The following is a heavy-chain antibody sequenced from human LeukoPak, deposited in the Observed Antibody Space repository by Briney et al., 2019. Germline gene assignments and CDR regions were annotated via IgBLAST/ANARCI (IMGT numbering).Heavy chain of an antibody. CDR1: GYSFTSYW. CDR3: ARLKWELLPDAFDI. Sequence: GESLNISCKGPGYSFTSYWIGWVRQMPGKGLEWMGIIYPGDSDTRYSPSFQGQVTISADKSISTAYLQWSSLKASDTAMYYCARLKWELLPDAFDIWGQGTMVTVSS. V-gene: IGHV5-51*01. J-gene: IGHJ3*02. D-gene: IGHD1-26*01. CDR2: IYPGDSDT.